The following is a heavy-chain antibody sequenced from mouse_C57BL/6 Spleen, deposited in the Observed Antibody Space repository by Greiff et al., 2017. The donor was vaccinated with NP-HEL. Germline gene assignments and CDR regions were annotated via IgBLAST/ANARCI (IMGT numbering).Heavy chain of an antibody. CDR1: GYSITSGYD. D-gene: IGHD2-5*01. J-gene: IGHJ3*01. Sequence: DVHLVESGPGMVKPSQSLSLTCTVTGYSITSGYDWHWIRHFPGNKLEWMGYISYSGSPNYNPSLKSRISITHDTSKNHFFLKLKSVTTEDTATYYCARSYYSNSIAYWGQGTLVTVSA. V-gene: IGHV3-1*01. CDR2: ISYSGSP. CDR3: ARSYYSNSIAY.